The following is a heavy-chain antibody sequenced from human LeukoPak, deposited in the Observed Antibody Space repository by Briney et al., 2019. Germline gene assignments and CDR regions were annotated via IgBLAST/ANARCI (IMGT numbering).Heavy chain of an antibody. CDR1: GFTFRNYA. J-gene: IGHJ4*02. CDR3: ARQIGYCSGGSCYFDN. Sequence: GGSLRLSCAASGFTFRNYAMSWVRQAPGTGLQWVSAISGSGGDTYHADSVKGRFTISRDKSKNTVVLQMNSLRVDDMGVYYCARQIGYCSGGSCYFDNWGQGTLVTVSS. CDR2: ISGSGGDT. D-gene: IGHD2-15*01. V-gene: IGHV3-23*01.